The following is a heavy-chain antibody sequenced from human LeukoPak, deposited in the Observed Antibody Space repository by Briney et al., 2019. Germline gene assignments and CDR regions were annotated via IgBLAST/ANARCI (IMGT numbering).Heavy chain of an antibody. CDR1: GYTFVSHG. Sequence: GASVKVSCKASGYTFVSHGISWVRQAPGQGLEWMGWISVYSGNPNYAQKLQGRVTMTTDTSTSTAYMELRSLRSDDTAVYYCARDSYSSSWYESYYYYMGVWGKGTTVTVSS. V-gene: IGHV1-18*01. CDR2: ISVYSGNP. D-gene: IGHD6-13*01. CDR3: ARDSYSSSWYESYYYYMGV. J-gene: IGHJ6*03.